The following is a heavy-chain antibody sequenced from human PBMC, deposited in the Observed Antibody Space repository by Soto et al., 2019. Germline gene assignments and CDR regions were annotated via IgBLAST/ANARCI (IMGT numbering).Heavy chain of an antibody. CDR1: GYTFTSYY. D-gene: IGHD7-27*01. CDR2: INPSGGST. J-gene: IGHJ3*02. CDR3: ARAWGVKTGDLAFDI. Sequence: ASVKVSCKASGYTFTSYYMHWVRQAPGQGLEWMGIINPSGGSTSYAQKFQGRVTMTRDTSTSTVYMELSSLRSEDTAVYYCARAWGVKTGDLAFDIWGQGTMVTVSS. V-gene: IGHV1-46*01.